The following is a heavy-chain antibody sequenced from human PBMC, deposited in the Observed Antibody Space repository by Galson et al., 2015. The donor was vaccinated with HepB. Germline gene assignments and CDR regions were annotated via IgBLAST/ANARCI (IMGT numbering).Heavy chain of an antibody. Sequence: SETLSLTCTVSGGSISSSSYYWGWIRQPPGKGLEWIGSIYYSGSTYYNPSLKSRVTISVDTSKNQFSLKLSSVTAADTAVYYCARHKVSFIHPGLFDYWGQGTLVTVSS. J-gene: IGHJ4*02. V-gene: IGHV4-39*01. CDR3: ARHKVSFIHPGLFDY. D-gene: IGHD3-16*02. CDR1: GGSISSSSYY. CDR2: IYYSGST.